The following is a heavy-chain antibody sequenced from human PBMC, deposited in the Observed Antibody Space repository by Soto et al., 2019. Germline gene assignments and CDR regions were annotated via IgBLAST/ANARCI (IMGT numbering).Heavy chain of an antibody. Sequence: EVQLVESGGGLVQPGGSLRLSCVASEFSSDDYTLHWVRQVPGKGLEWISGISWKNEHIDYADSVKGRFTISKDNDKKSLYLGMSSLTAEDTALYYCVRNRDDSKSGGDAFDIRGQGTMVTVSS. D-gene: IGHD3-22*01. CDR1: EFSSDDYT. CDR3: VRNRDDSKSGGDAFDI. J-gene: IGHJ3*02. V-gene: IGHV3-9*02. CDR2: ISWKNEHI.